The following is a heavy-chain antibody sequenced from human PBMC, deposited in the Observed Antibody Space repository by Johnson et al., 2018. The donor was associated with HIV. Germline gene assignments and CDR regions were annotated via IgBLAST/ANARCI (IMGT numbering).Heavy chain of an antibody. Sequence: VWLVESGGGVVQPGRSLRLSCVASGLTFDDYGMNWVRLVPGKGLEWVAGINWTSRRTGSADVLKGRFPIARDNPKHSVHLEMHSRRADDTALYYCARDGLTSRAVAGTSAFDIWGQGTMVTVSS. CDR2: INWTSRRT. J-gene: IGHJ3*02. D-gene: IGHD6-19*01. V-gene: IGHV3-20*04. CDR1: GLTFDDYG. CDR3: ARDGLTSRAVAGTSAFDI.